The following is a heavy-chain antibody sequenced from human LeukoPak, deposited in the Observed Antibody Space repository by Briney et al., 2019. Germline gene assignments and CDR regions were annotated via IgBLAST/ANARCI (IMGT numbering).Heavy chain of an antibody. V-gene: IGHV6-1*01. CDR3: ARDLYCSTVSGSFDY. Sequence: SLTVSLTCAISGDSVSSNSVAWNWIRQSPSRGLEWLGSPYYRSQWYNDYAESVKSRINIIPDTAKNQFSLQLISVTPEDTAVYYCARDLYCSTVSGSFDYWGQGTLVTVSS. CDR2: PYYRSQWYN. CDR1: GDSVSSNSVA. J-gene: IGHJ4*02. D-gene: IGHD2-2*01.